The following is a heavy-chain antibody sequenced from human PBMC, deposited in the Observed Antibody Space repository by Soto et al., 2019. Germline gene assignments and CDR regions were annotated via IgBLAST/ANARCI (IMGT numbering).Heavy chain of an antibody. V-gene: IGHV5-51*01. Sequence: RGESLKISCKGSGYSFTSYWIGWVRQMPGKGLEWMGIIYPGDSDTRYSPSFQGQVTISADKSISTAYLQWSSLKASDTAMYYCAIQVAVAQANNWFDPRGQRTPVTVSS. CDR3: AIQVAVAQANNWFDP. CDR2: IYPGDSDT. CDR1: GYSFTSYW. J-gene: IGHJ5*02. D-gene: IGHD6-19*01.